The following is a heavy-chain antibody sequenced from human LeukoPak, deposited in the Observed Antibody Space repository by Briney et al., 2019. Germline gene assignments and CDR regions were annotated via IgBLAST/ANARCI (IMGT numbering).Heavy chain of an antibody. J-gene: IGHJ5*02. D-gene: IGHD2-2*02. V-gene: IGHV1-46*01. CDR3: ARRYCSSTSCYRFDP. CDR2: INPSGGST. CDR1: GYTFTSYY. Sequence: ASVKVSCKASGYTFTSYYMHWVRQAPGQGLERMGIINPSGGSTSYAQKFQGRVTMTRDTSTSTVYMELSSLRSEDTAVYYCARRYCSSTSCYRFDPWGQGTLVTVSS.